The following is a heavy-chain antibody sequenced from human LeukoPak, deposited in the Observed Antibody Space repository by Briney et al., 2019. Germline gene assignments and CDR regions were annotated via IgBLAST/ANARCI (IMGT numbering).Heavy chain of an antibody. J-gene: IGHJ4*02. CDR3: ARGSGY. Sequence: SETLSLTCTLSGGSISSSSSSWGWIRQPPGKGLEWIGSIYYSGSTYYNPSLKSRVTISVDSSKNQFSLKLSSVIAADTAVYYCARGSGYWGQGTLVTVSS. CDR2: IYYSGST. CDR1: GGSISSSSSS. V-gene: IGHV4-39*01. D-gene: IGHD3-10*01.